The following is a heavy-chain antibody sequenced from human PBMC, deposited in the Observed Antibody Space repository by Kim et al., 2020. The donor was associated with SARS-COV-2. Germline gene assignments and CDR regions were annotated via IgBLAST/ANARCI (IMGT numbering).Heavy chain of an antibody. V-gene: IGHV3-33*01. Sequence: GGSLRLSCAASGFTFSSYGMHWVRQAPGKGLEWVAVIWYDGSNKYYADSVKGRFTISRDNSKNTLYLQMNSLRAEDTAVYYCARVTGIAAAVDYWGQGTLVTVSS. CDR1: GFTFSSYG. J-gene: IGHJ4*02. D-gene: IGHD6-13*01. CDR3: ARVTGIAAAVDY. CDR2: IWYDGSNK.